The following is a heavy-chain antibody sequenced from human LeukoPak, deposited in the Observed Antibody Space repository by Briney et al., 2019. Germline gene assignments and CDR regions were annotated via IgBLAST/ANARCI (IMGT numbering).Heavy chain of an antibody. Sequence: SETLSLICAVSGGSISGRSKYWTWIRQPAGDRLEWIGRVYASGFTNYNPSLQSRVTISVDAFNNQFLLNLRSVTAADTAIYYCATGGGLATRPSDPDNWFDSWGQGTQVTVSS. CDR3: ATGGGLATRPSDPDNWFDS. CDR1: GGSISGRSKY. CDR2: VYASGFT. D-gene: IGHD3-16*01. J-gene: IGHJ5*01. V-gene: IGHV4-61*02.